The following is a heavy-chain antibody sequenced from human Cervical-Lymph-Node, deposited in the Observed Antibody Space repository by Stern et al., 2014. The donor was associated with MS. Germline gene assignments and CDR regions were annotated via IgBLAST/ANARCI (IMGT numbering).Heavy chain of an antibody. CDR2: VYYSGSI. CDR1: GGSVSSGGYF. CDR3: ARNPALWYFDF. V-gene: IGHV4-31*03. D-gene: IGHD3-3*02. J-gene: IGHJ2*01. Sequence: QVQLQESGPGLVKPLQTLSLTCTVSGGSVSSGGYFWNWIRQHPGKGLEWIGHVYYSGSIAYNPSLKSRVTISVDTSKNQFSLRLRSVTAADTAVYYCARNPALWYFDFWGRGTLAAVSS.